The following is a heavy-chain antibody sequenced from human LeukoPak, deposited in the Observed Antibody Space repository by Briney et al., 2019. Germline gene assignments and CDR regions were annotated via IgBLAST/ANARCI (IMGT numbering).Heavy chain of an antibody. V-gene: IGHV1-2*02. D-gene: IGHD2-2*01. CDR2: INPNSGGT. J-gene: IGHJ4*02. CDR1: GYTFTGYY. Sequence: ASVKVSCKASGYTFTGYYMHWVRQAPGQGLEWMGWINPNSGGTNYAQKFQGRVTMTRDTSISTAYMELSRLRSDDTAVYYCARMGVGYCSSTSCYGGRFFDYWGQGTLVTVSS. CDR3: ARMGVGYCSSTSCYGGRFFDY.